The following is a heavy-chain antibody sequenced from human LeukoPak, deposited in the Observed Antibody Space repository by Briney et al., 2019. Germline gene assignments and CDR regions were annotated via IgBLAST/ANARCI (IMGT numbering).Heavy chain of an antibody. CDR2: ISSSGSTI. V-gene: IGHV3-48*03. J-gene: IGHJ6*03. CDR1: GFTFSSYE. D-gene: IGHD1-1*01. Sequence: PGGSLRLSCAASGFTFSSYEMNWVRQAPGKGLEWVSYISSSGSTIYYADSVKGRFTISRDNAKNSLYLQMNSLRAEDTAVYYCARDLLLERRYYHYYYYMDVWGKGTTVTVSS. CDR3: ARDLLLERRYYHYYYYMDV.